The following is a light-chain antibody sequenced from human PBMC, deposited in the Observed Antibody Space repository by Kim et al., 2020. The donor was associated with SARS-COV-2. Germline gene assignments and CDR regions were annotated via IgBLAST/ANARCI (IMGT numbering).Light chain of an antibody. V-gene: IGLV2-14*03. Sequence: GQTITISCTGTSSDVGGYNLVSWYQQHPGKATTLMIYDVSNRPSGVSNRFSGSKSDNTASLTISGLQAEDEADYYCCSYTSSGTVVFGGGTQLTVL. CDR2: DVS. J-gene: IGLJ3*02. CDR1: SSDVGGYNL. CDR3: CSYTSSGTVV.